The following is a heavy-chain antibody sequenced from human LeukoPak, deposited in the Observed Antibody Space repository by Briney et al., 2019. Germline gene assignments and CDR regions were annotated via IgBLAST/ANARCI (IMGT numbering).Heavy chain of an antibody. D-gene: IGHD3-22*01. CDR3: ARSRESSHYYDSSGYYSPGAFDI. Sequence: PSETLSLTCTVSGGSISSSSYYWGWIRQPPGKGLEWIGSIYYSGSTYYNPSLKSRVTISVDTSKNQFSLKLSSVTAADTAVYYCARSRESSHYYDSSGYYSPGAFDIWGQGTMVTVSS. V-gene: IGHV4-39*07. J-gene: IGHJ3*02. CDR1: GGSISSSSYY. CDR2: IYYSGST.